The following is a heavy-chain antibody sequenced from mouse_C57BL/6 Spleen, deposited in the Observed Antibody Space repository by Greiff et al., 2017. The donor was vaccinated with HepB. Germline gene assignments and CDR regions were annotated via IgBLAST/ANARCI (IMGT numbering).Heavy chain of an antibody. CDR2: IYPGDGDT. CDR3: ARSVLRNFDY. Sequence: QVQLKQSGPELVKPGASVKISCKASGYAFSSSWMNWVKQRPGKGLEWIGRIYPGDGDTNYNGKFKGKATLTADKSSSTAYMQLSSLTSEDSAVYFCARSVLRNFDYWGQGTTLTVSS. V-gene: IGHV1-82*01. CDR1: GYAFSSSW. D-gene: IGHD1-1*01. J-gene: IGHJ2*01.